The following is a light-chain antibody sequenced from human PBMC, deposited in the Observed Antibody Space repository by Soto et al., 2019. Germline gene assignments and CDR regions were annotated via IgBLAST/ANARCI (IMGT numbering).Light chain of an antibody. J-gene: IGKJ5*01. V-gene: IGKV1-8*01. CDR3: QQYYSYPHT. CDR1: QGISSY. Sequence: AIRMTQSPSSLSASTGDRVTITCRARQGISSYLAWYQQKPGKAPKLLIYAASTLQSGVPSRFSGSGSGTDFTLTIICLQSEDFATYYCQQYYSYPHTFGQGTRLEIK. CDR2: AAS.